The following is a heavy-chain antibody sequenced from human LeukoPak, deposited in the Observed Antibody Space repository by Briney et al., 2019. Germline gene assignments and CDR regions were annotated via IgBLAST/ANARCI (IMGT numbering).Heavy chain of an antibody. J-gene: IGHJ4*02. CDR3: AKDLSSSWYGTFDY. V-gene: IGHV3-23*01. CDR2: ISGSGGST. Sequence: GGSLRPSCAASGFTFSSYEMNWVRQAPGKGLEWVSAISGSGGSTYYADSVKGRFTISRDNSKNTLYLQMNSLRAEDTAVYYCAKDLSSSWYGTFDYWGQGTLVTVSS. CDR1: GFTFSSYE. D-gene: IGHD6-13*01.